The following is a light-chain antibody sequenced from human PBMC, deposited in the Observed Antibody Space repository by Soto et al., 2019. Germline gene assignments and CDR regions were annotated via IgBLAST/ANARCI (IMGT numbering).Light chain of an antibody. Sequence: DINVTKSPATLSAYKGDRVNITCRASQSISGWLAWYQQKPGKAPNLLIYDASGLEGGVPSRFSGSGSGTEFTLTISSLQPDDFATYYCQQYHSYPCTFGQGTKVEIK. V-gene: IGKV1-5*01. CDR1: QSISGW. CDR3: QQYHSYPCT. CDR2: DAS. J-gene: IGKJ1*01.